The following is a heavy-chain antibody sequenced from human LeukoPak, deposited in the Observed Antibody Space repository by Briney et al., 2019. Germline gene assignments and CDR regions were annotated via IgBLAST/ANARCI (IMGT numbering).Heavy chain of an antibody. CDR3: ARSSKGDSSSVFWFDP. D-gene: IGHD6-6*01. V-gene: IGHV3-64*01. Sequence: GGSLRLSCAASGFTFSSYGMHWVRQAPGKGLEYVSAISSNGGSTYYANSVKGRFTISRDNSKNTLYLQMGSLRAEDMAVYYCARSSKGDSSSVFWFDPWGQGTLVTVSS. J-gene: IGHJ5*02. CDR2: ISSNGGST. CDR1: GFTFSSYG.